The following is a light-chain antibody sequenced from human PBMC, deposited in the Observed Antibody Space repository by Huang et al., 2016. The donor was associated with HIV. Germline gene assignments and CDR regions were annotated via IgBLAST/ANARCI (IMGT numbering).Light chain of an antibody. Sequence: EIVMTQSPATLSMSPGEIATLSCRASQSVGSSVAWYQQNPGQAPRLLIDGASTRASGIPARFSGSGSGKEFTLTISSLQSEDFAVYYCQQYNNWPPNTFGQGTKLEIK. J-gene: IGKJ2*01. V-gene: IGKV3-15*01. CDR2: GAS. CDR1: QSVGSS. CDR3: QQYNNWPPNT.